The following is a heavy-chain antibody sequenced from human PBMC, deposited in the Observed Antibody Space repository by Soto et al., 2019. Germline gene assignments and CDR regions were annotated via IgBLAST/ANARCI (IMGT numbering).Heavy chain of an antibody. J-gene: IGHJ4*02. D-gene: IGHD3-3*01. CDR1: GYTFTSYG. CDR2: ISAYNGNT. Sequence: GASVKVSCKAPGYTFTSYGISWVRQAPGQGLEWMGWISAYNGNTNYAQKLQGRVTMTTDTSTSTAYMELRSLRSDDTAVYYCARDDYDFWSGYSHPKNWGQGTLVTVSS. CDR3: ARDDYDFWSGYSHPKN. V-gene: IGHV1-18*01.